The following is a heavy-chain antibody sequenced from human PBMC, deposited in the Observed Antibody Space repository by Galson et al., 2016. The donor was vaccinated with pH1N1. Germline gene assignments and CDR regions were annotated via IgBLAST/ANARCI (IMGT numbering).Heavy chain of an antibody. CDR3: ARDAGNRWFGPLDY. CDR1: GFTFSNHG. J-gene: IGHJ4*02. V-gene: IGHV3-33*01. D-gene: IGHD3-10*01. CDR2: IWDDGSVD. Sequence: SLRLSCAASGFTFSNHGMHWVRQAPGKGLEWVAVIWDDGSVDFSAGSVRGRFTLSRDNTKRTLYLQMHSLRAEDTAVYHCARDAGNRWFGPLDYWGRGTLVTVSS.